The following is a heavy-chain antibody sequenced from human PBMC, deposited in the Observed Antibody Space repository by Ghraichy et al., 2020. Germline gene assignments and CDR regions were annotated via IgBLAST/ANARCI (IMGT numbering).Heavy chain of an antibody. J-gene: IGHJ4*02. CDR1: GGSFSGYY. Sequence: SETLSLTCAVYGGSFSGYYWSWIRQPPGKGLEWIGEINHSGSTNYNPSLKSRVTISVDTSKNQFSLKLSSVTAADTAVYYCARGHYYGSGHYDYWGQGTLVTVSS. CDR2: INHSGST. V-gene: IGHV4-34*01. CDR3: ARGHYYGSGHYDY. D-gene: IGHD3-10*01.